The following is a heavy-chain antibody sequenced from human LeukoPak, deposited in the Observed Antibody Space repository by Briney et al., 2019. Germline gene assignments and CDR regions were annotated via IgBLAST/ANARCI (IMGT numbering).Heavy chain of an antibody. J-gene: IGHJ4*02. V-gene: IGHV3-23*01. CDR1: GFTFSSYA. D-gene: IGHD3-22*01. Sequence: GGSLRLSCAASGFTFSSYAMSWVRQAPGKGLEWDSAISGSGGSTYYADSVKGRFTISRDNSKNTLYLQMNSLRAEDTAVYYCAKAMIVVVISPLGFDYWGQGTLVTVSS. CDR2: ISGSGGST. CDR3: AKAMIVVVISPLGFDY.